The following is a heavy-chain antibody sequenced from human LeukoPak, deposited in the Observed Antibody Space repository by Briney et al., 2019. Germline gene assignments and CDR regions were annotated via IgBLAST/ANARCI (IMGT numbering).Heavy chain of an antibody. CDR1: GRSISGYF. CDR2: IYASGST. Sequence: SETLSLTCTVSGRSISGYFWTWIRQPAGKGLEWLGRIYASGSTNYNPSLKSRVTMSVDTSKNQFSLKLTSVTAADTAVYYCAGLPYSAGWFFDYWGQGTLVTVSS. CDR3: AGLPYSAGWFFDY. D-gene: IGHD6-13*01. V-gene: IGHV4-4*07. J-gene: IGHJ4*02.